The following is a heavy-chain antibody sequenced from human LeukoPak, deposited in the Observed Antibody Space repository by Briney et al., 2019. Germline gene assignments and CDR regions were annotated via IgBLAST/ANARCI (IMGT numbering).Heavy chain of an antibody. CDR3: ARGRVFDY. CDR1: GFTFSSYA. CDR2: IYSGGST. Sequence: GGSLRLSCAVSGFTFSSYAMSWVRQAPGKGLEWVSVIYSGGSTYYADSVKGRFTISRDNSKNTLYLQMSSLRAEDTAVYYCARGRVFDYWGQGTLVTVSS. V-gene: IGHV3-53*01. J-gene: IGHJ4*02. D-gene: IGHD3-10*01.